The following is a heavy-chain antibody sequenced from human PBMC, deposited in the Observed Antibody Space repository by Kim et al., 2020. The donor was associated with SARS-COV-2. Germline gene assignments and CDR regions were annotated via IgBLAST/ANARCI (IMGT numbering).Heavy chain of an antibody. D-gene: IGHD3-22*01. CDR3: ARATIINYYDRSGYPNWFDP. CDR1: GFTFSSYW. J-gene: IGHJ5*02. V-gene: IGHV3-7*01. CDR2: IKQDGSET. Sequence: GGSLRLSCAASGFTFSSYWMSWVRQAPGKGLEWVANIKQDGSETYYVDSVKGRFTISRDNAKNSLYLQMNSLRAEDTAVYYCARATIINYYDRSGYPNWFDPWGPRDLVTVSS.